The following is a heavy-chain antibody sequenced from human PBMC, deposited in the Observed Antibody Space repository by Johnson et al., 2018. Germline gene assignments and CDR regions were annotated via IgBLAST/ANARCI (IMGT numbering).Heavy chain of an antibody. V-gene: IGHV3-30*03. CDR3: ARDLLVGATDLFQH. J-gene: IGHJ1*01. Sequence: QVQLVESGGGVVQPGRSLRLSCAASGFNFSTHAMHWVRQAPGKGLEWLTVIAYDGSDKYYDSVKGRFTISRDNSKNTRYLKMDRRRVEDTSVFYCARDLLVGATDLFQHWGQGTLVTVSS. D-gene: IGHD1-26*01. CDR2: IAYDGSDK. CDR1: GFNFSTHA.